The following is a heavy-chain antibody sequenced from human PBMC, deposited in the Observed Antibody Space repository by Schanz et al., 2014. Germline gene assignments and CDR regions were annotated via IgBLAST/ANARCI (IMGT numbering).Heavy chain of an antibody. D-gene: IGHD3-3*01. J-gene: IGHJ4*02. CDR2: VYHSGVT. CDR1: GDSIGTYQ. CDR3: ARSTYDFWSAFDY. V-gene: IGHV4-59*08. Sequence: QVQLQESGPGLVKPSETLSLTCTVSGDSIGTYQWSWIRQPPGKGLEWIGYVYHSGVTTYKSSLKTRVSITVEKKKNQFSLKLTSVTAADTAVYYCARSTYDFWSAFDYWGQGILVAVSS.